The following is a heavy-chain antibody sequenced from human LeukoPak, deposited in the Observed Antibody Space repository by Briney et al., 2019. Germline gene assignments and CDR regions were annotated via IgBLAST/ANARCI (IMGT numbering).Heavy chain of an antibody. CDR2: INPSSGGT. D-gene: IGHD3-10*01. CDR3: ARGFMGSRNDY. V-gene: IGHV1-2*06. CDR1: GYTFTGYY. J-gene: IGHJ4*02. Sequence: ASVKVSCKASGYTFTGYYMHWVRQAPGQGLERMGRINPSSGGTNYAQKFQGRVTMTRDTSISTAYMELSRLRSDDTAVYYCARGFMGSRNDYWGQGTLVTVSS.